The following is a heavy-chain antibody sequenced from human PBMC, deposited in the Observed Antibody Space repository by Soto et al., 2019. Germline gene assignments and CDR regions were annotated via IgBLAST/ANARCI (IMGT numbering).Heavy chain of an antibody. Sequence: GGSLRLSCAASGVTFRSYAMSWVRQAPGKGLEWVSGISAGGGSTYYADSVKGRFTISRDNSKNTLYLQMNSLRAEDTAVYYCAKDRSGYSGSYSPFDSWGQGTLDTVSS. V-gene: IGHV3-23*01. D-gene: IGHD1-26*01. J-gene: IGHJ4*02. CDR2: ISAGGGST. CDR1: GVTFRSYA. CDR3: AKDRSGYSGSYSPFDS.